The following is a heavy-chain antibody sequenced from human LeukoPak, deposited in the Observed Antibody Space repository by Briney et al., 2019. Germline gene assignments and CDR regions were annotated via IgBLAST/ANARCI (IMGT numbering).Heavy chain of an antibody. CDR1: GFTFSSYA. J-gene: IGHJ4*02. V-gene: IGHV3-30-3*01. CDR3: AKEGDGRSWSSFDY. Sequence: GGSLRLSCATSGFTFSSYAMHWVRQAPGKGLEWVAVISYDGSNKYYADSVKGRFTISRDNSKNTLYLQMDSLRAEDTAVYYCAKEGDGRSWSSFDYWGQGTLVTVSS. CDR2: ISYDGSNK. D-gene: IGHD6-13*01.